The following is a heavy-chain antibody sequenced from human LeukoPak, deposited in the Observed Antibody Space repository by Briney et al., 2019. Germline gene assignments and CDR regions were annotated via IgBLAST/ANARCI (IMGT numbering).Heavy chain of an antibody. CDR3: ARDGLRGYDMDV. D-gene: IGHD3-10*01. V-gene: IGHV4-34*01. J-gene: IGHJ6*02. CDR1: GGSFSGYY. CDR2: INHSGST. Sequence: SETLSLTCAVYGGSFSGYYWSWIRQPPGKGLEWIGEINHSGSTNYNPSLKSRVTISVDTSKNQFSLKLSSVTAADTAVYYCARDGLRGYDMDVWGQGTTVTVSS.